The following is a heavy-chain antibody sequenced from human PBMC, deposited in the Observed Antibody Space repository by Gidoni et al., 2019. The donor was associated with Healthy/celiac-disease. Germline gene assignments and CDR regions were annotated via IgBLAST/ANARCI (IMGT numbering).Heavy chain of an antibody. CDR3: ARDGSVKGSSSGY. Sequence: VQLVQSGAEAKTPGASVKVCCKASGYTFTSYGISWVRQAPGQGLEWMGWISAYNGNTNYAQKLQGRVTMTTDTSTSTDYMELRSLRSDDTAVYYCARDGSVKGSSSGYWGQGTLVTVSS. D-gene: IGHD6-6*01. V-gene: IGHV1-18*01. CDR1: GYTFTSYG. CDR2: ISAYNGNT. J-gene: IGHJ4*02.